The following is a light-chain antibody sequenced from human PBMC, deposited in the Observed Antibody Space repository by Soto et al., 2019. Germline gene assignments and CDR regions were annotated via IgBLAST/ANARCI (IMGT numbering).Light chain of an antibody. J-gene: IGLJ2*01. Sequence: QSALTQPPSASGSPGQSVTISCTGTSSDVGGYNYVSWYQQHPGKAPKLVIYEVNKRPSGVPDRFSGSKSGNTASLTVSGHQAEDEADYYCSSFAGRNNVVIGRGTKVSVL. CDR1: SSDVGGYNY. V-gene: IGLV2-8*01. CDR2: EVN. CDR3: SSFAGRNNVV.